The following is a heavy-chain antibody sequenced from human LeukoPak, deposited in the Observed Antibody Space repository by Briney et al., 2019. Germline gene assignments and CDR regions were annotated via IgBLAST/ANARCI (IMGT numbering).Heavy chain of an antibody. V-gene: IGHV4-61*02. Sequence: SQTLSLTCTLSGASVSSGNYYRSWIRQPAGKRLELTGRIYTRGYNDFNPSLKSQVPISVKKSKNQFALRLNSCTAADTAVYYCAGMFCDLDYWGQGIVVTVSS. CDR3: AGMFCDLDY. CDR2: IYTRGYN. J-gene: IGHJ4*02. D-gene: IGHD3-10*02. CDR1: GASVSSGNYY.